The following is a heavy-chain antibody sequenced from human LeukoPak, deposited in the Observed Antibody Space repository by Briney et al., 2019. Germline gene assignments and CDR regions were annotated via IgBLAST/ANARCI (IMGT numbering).Heavy chain of an antibody. CDR3: ARIVVVAANYYYYMDV. J-gene: IGHJ6*03. D-gene: IGHD2-15*01. CDR1: GGSFSGYY. Sequence: PSETLSLTCAVYGGSFSGYYWSWIRQPPGKGLEWIGEINHSGSTNYNPSLKSRVTISVDTSKNQFSLKLSSVTAADTAVYYCARIVVVAANYYYYMDVWGKGTTVTVSS. V-gene: IGHV4-34*01. CDR2: INHSGST.